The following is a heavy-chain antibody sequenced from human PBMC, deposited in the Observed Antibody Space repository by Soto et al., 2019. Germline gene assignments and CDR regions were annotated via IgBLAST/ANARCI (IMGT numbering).Heavy chain of an antibody. Sequence: GGSLRLSCAASGFTFSSYAMSWVRQAPGKGLAWVSSITRSSGNTYYADSVKGRFTISRDNSKNTLYLQMSTLRAEDTAVYYCAGGGPSANYAFDIWGQGTLVTVSS. V-gene: IGHV3-23*01. CDR3: AGGGPSANYAFDI. J-gene: IGHJ3*02. CDR2: ITRSSGNT. D-gene: IGHD1-26*01. CDR1: GFTFSSYA.